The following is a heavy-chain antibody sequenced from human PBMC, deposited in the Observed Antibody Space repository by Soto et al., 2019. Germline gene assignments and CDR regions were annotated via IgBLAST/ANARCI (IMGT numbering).Heavy chain of an antibody. CDR2: IWCDGSNK. CDR3: AIQSERVRSVLTHCSGGRVDGGGFDY. D-gene: IGHD2-15*01. V-gene: IGHV3-33*01. J-gene: IGHJ4*02. Sequence: QVQLVESGGGVVQPGRSLRLSCAASGFTFSSYGMHWVRQAPGKGLVWVAVIWCDGSNKYYADSVKGRFTISRDNSKNTLHLHMNSLKAEDTAEYYCAIQSERVRSVLTHCSGGRVDGGGFDYWGQGTLVTVSS. CDR1: GFTFSSYG.